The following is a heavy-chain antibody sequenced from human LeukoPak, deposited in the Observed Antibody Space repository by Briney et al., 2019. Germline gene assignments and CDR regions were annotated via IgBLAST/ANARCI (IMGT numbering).Heavy chain of an antibody. J-gene: IGHJ4*02. V-gene: IGHV4-59*08. CDR1: GGSISSYY. CDR2: IYYSGST. Sequence: SETLSLTCTVSGGSISSYYWSWIRQPPGKGLEWIGYIYYSGSTNYNPSLKSRVTISVDTSKNQFSLKLTSVTATDTAMYYCARQTGSGLFTLPGGQGTLVTVSS. D-gene: IGHD3/OR15-3a*01. CDR3: ARQTGSGLFTLP.